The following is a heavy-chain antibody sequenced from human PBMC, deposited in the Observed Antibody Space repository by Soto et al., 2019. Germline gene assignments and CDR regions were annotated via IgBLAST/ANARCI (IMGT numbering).Heavy chain of an antibody. CDR1: GFTCSSYS. CDR3: ARSKIAVAGTEEFDY. J-gene: IGHJ4*02. Sequence: EVPLVESVGGLVKPGGSLRLSCAASGFTCSSYSMSWGRHAPGTGLEWVSSIGSSSSYINYADSVKGRFTISRDNATNSLYLQMNSLRAEDTAVYYCARSKIAVAGTEEFDYWGQGTLVTVSS. V-gene: IGHV3-21*01. D-gene: IGHD6-19*01. CDR2: IGSSSSYI.